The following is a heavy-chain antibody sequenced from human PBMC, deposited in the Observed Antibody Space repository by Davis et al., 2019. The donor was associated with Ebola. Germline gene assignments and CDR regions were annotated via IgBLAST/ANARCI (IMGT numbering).Heavy chain of an antibody. Sequence: MPSETLSLTCAVSGGSISSSNWWSWVRQPPGKGLEWIGEIYHSGSTNYNPSLKSRVTISVDTSKNQFSLKLSSVTAADTAVYYCARGRWLDYWGQGTLVTVSS. J-gene: IGHJ4*02. CDR3: ARGRWLDY. V-gene: IGHV4-4*02. CDR2: IYHSGST. CDR1: GGSISSSNW. D-gene: IGHD5-24*01.